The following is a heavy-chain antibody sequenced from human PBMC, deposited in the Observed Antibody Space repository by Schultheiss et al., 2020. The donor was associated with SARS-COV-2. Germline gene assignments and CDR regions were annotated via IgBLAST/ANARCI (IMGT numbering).Heavy chain of an antibody. CDR3: ARLRRYCSSTSCYRAYNWFDP. CDR2: IYYSGST. CDR1: GGSISSSSYY. V-gene: IGHV4-39*01. D-gene: IGHD2-2*01. Sequence: SETLSLTCTVSGGSISSSSYYWGWIRQPPGKGLEWIGSIYYSGSTYYYPSLKSRVTISVDTSKNQFSLKLSSVTAADTAVYYCARLRRYCSSTSCYRAYNWFDPWGQGTLVTVSS. J-gene: IGHJ5*02.